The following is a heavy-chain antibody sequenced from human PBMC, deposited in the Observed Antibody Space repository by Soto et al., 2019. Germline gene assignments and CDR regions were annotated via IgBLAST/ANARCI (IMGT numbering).Heavy chain of an antibody. CDR2: ISSSSSYI. J-gene: IGHJ6*03. CDR3: GGVEDSSSDMDV. Sequence: EVQLVESGGGLVKPGGSLRLSCAASGFTFSSYSMNWVRQAPGKGLEWVLSISSSSSYIYYADSVKGRFTISRDNAKNSQYLQMNSMRAEDTAVYYCGGVEDSSSDMDVWGKGTTVTVSS. CDR1: GFTFSSYS. V-gene: IGHV3-21*01. D-gene: IGHD6-6*01.